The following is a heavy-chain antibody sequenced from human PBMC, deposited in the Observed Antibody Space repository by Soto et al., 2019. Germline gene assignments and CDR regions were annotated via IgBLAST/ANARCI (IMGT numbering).Heavy chain of an antibody. CDR3: ARHRQYYDTSGYQQRYFDY. Sequence: LSLTCSVSGGSISSTPYYWGWIRQPPGKGLEWLGTIYYSGTTSYNPSLKSRVIISVDTSNNQFFLKLRSVTAADTAVYYCARHRQYYDTSGYQQRYFDYWGQGTQVTVSS. CDR1: GGSISSTPYY. J-gene: IGHJ4*02. D-gene: IGHD3-22*01. CDR2: IYYSGTT. V-gene: IGHV4-39*01.